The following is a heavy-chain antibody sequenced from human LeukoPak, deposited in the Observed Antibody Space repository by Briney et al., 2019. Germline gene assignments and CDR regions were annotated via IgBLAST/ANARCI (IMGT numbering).Heavy chain of an antibody. Sequence: ASVKVSCKASGYTFTSYYMHWVRQAPGQGLEWMGIINPSGGSTSYAQKFQGRVTMTRDMSTSTVYMELSSLRSEDTAVYYCAGVSKFHSGWQERIWFDPWGQGTLATVSS. CDR2: INPSGGST. CDR1: GYTFTSYY. J-gene: IGHJ5*02. V-gene: IGHV1-46*01. D-gene: IGHD6-19*01. CDR3: AGVSKFHSGWQERIWFDP.